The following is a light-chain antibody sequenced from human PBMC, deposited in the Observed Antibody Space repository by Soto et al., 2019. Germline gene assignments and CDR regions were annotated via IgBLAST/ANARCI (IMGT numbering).Light chain of an antibody. V-gene: IGKV3-20*01. J-gene: IGKJ1*01. CDR3: QQYGSSPVT. CDR1: QSVSSSY. CDR2: GAS. Sequence: EIVLTQFPATLSLSPGERATLSCRASQSVSSSYLAWYQQKPGQAPRLLIYGASSRATGIPDRFSGSGSRTDFTLTISRLEPEDFAVYYCQQYGSSPVTFGQGTKVDIK.